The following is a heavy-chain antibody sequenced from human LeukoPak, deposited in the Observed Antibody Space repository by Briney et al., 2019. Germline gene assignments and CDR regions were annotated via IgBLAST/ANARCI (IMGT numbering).Heavy chain of an antibody. Sequence: PSETLSLTCTVSGYSISSGYYWGWIRQPPGKGLEWIGSIYHSGSTYYNPSLKSRVTISVDTSKNQFSLKLSSVTAADTAVYYCARGRDGYNFGFYYYYMDVWGKGTTVTVSS. CDR2: IYHSGST. D-gene: IGHD5-24*01. J-gene: IGHJ6*03. V-gene: IGHV4-38-2*02. CDR3: ARGRDGYNFGFYYYYMDV. CDR1: GYSISSGYY.